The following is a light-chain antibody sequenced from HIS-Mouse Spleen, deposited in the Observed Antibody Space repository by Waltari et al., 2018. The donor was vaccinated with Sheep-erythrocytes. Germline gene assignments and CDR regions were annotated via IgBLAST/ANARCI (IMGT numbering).Light chain of an antibody. CDR2: EGS. J-gene: IGLJ3*02. Sequence: QSALTQPASVSGSPGQSITISCTGTSSDVCSYNLVSWYQQHPGKAPKLMIYEGSKRPSGVSNRFSGSKSGNTASLTISGLQAEDEADYYCCSYAGSSTPWVFGGGTKLTVL. V-gene: IGLV2-23*01. CDR1: SSDVCSYNL. CDR3: CSYAGSSTPWV.